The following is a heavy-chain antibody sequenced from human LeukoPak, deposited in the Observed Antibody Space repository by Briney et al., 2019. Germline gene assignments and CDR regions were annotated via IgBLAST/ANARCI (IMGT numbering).Heavy chain of an antibody. CDR1: GFTFSSYE. CDR3: GKDNVDAYCGGDCYSMNS. J-gene: IGHJ4*02. Sequence: GGSLRLPCAASGFTFSSYEMNWVRQAPGKGLEWVSYISSSGSTIYYADSVKGRFTISRDNAKNTLYLQMNGLRAEDTAVYYCGKDNVDAYCGGDCYSMNSWGQGTLVTVSS. CDR2: ISSSGSTI. V-gene: IGHV3-48*03. D-gene: IGHD2-21*02.